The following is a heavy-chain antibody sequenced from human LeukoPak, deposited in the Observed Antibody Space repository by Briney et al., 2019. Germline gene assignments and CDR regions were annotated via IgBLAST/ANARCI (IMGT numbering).Heavy chain of an antibody. D-gene: IGHD6-19*01. CDR3: AKDTSGWYYFDY. V-gene: IGHV3-33*06. Sequence: PGGSLRLSCAASGFTFSSYGMHWVRQAPGKGLEWVAVIWYDGSNKYYADSVKGRFTISRDNSKNTLYLQMNSLRAEGTAVYYCAKDTSGWYYFDYWGQGTLVTVSS. CDR1: GFTFSSYG. J-gene: IGHJ4*02. CDR2: IWYDGSNK.